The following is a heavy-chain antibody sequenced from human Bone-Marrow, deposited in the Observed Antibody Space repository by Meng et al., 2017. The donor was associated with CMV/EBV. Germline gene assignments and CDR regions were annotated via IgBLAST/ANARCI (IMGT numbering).Heavy chain of an antibody. D-gene: IGHD2-15*01. CDR3: ARDFVGGYCSGGSCYPPLDWYFDL. CDR2: INHSGST. CDR1: GGSFSGYY. Sequence: SETLSLTCAVYGGSFSGYYWSWIRQPPGKGLEWIGEINHSGSTNYNPSLKSRVTISVDTSKNQFSLKLSSVTAADTAVYYCARDFVGGYCSGGSCYPPLDWYFDLWVRGTLVTVSS. J-gene: IGHJ2*01. V-gene: IGHV4-34*01.